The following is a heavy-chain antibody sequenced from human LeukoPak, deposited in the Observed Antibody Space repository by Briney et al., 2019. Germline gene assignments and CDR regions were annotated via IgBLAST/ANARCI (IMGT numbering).Heavy chain of an antibody. V-gene: IGHV4-59*01. CDR3: ARWNYYESSRAFDI. J-gene: IGHJ3*02. CDR2: IYYSGNT. D-gene: IGHD3-22*01. Sequence: SETLSLTCTVSGGSINSYYWSWIRQPPGKALEWIGYIYYSGNTNYNPSLKSRVTISVDTSKNHFSLKLNSVTAADTAMYYCARWNYYESSRAFDIWGQGTMVTVSS. CDR1: GGSINSYY.